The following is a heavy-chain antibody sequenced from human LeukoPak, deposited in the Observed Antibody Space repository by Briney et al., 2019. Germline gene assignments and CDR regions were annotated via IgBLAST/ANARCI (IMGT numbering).Heavy chain of an antibody. Sequence: GASVKVSCKASGYTFTGYYMHWVRQAPGQGLEWMGWINPNSGGTNYAQKFQGRVTMTRDTSISTAYMELSRLRSDDTAVYYCARAIEWEPYYFDYWGQGTLVTVSS. CDR3: ARAIEWEPYYFDY. D-gene: IGHD1-26*01. CDR1: GYTFTGYY. CDR2: INPNSGGT. J-gene: IGHJ4*02. V-gene: IGHV1-2*02.